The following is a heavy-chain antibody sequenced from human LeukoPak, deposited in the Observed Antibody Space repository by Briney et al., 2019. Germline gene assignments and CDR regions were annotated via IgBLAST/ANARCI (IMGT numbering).Heavy chain of an antibody. Sequence: PSETLSLTCTVSGGSISSYYWSWIRQPPGKGLEWIGYIYYSGSTKYNPSLKSRVTISVDTSKNQFSLKLTSVTAADTAVYYCARWSDGSSAYYGPWGQGTLVTVSP. D-gene: IGHD3-22*01. V-gene: IGHV4-59*01. J-gene: IGHJ5*02. CDR2: IYYSGST. CDR3: ARWSDGSSAYYGP. CDR1: GGSISSYY.